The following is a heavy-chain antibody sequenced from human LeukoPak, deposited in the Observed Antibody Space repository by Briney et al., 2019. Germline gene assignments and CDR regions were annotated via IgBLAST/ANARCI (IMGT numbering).Heavy chain of an antibody. J-gene: IGHJ4*02. Sequence: GGSLGLSCAASGFTFSSYAMSWVRQAPGKGLEWVSAISGSGGSTYYADSVKGRFTISGDNSKNTLYLQMNSLRAEDTAVYYCAKLAAAGILLDYWGQGTLVTVSS. CDR2: ISGSGGST. D-gene: IGHD6-13*01. CDR1: GFTFSSYA. CDR3: AKLAAAGILLDY. V-gene: IGHV3-23*01.